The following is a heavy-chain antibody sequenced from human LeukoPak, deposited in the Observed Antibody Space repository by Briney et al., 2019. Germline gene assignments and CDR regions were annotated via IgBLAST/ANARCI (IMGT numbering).Heavy chain of an antibody. CDR1: SGSISSYY. CDR3: ARASPDGTSHQGGFDY. V-gene: IGHV4-59*01. D-gene: IGHD2-2*01. CDR2: IYYSGST. Sequence: SSETLSLTCSVSSGSISSYYWSWIRQPPGKGLEWIGYIYYSGSTNYNPSLKSRVTISVDTSKNQFSLKLSSVTAADTAVYYCARASPDGTSHQGGFDYWGQGTLVTVSS. J-gene: IGHJ4*02.